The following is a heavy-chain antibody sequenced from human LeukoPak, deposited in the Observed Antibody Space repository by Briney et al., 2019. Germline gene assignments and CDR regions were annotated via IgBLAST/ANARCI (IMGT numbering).Heavy chain of an antibody. CDR3: ARRKLLQGIKWELRNAFDI. Sequence: PSETLSLTCTVSGGSISSSSYYWSWIRQPPGKGLEWIGEINHSGSTNYNPSLKSRVTISVDTSKNQFSLKLSSVTAADTAVYYCARRKLLQGIKWELRNAFDIWGQGTMVTVSS. CDR1: GGSISSSSYY. D-gene: IGHD1-26*01. V-gene: IGHV4-39*07. CDR2: INHSGST. J-gene: IGHJ3*02.